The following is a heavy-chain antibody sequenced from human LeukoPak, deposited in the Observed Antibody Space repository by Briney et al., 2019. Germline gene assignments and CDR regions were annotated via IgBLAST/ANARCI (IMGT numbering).Heavy chain of an antibody. Sequence: GGSLRLSCVGSGFTFSSYWMSWVRQAPGKGLEWVAVISYDGSNKYYADSVKGRFTISRDNSKNTLYLQMNSLRAEDTAVYYCASLGIAAAGFDYWGQGTLVTVSS. CDR2: ISYDGSNK. V-gene: IGHV3-30-3*01. J-gene: IGHJ4*02. CDR3: ASLGIAAAGFDY. CDR1: GFTFSSYW. D-gene: IGHD6-13*01.